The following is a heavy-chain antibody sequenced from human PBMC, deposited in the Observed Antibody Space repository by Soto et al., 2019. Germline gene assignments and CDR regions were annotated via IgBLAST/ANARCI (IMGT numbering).Heavy chain of an antibody. CDR2: ISSSGSTI. Sequence: GGSLRLSCAASGFTFSDYYMSWIRQAPGKGLEWVSYISSSGSTIYYADSVKGRFTISRDNAKNSLYLQMNSLRAEDTAVYYCARDSEVATIPQLAFDYWGQGTLVTVS. CDR3: ARDSEVATIPQLAFDY. CDR1: GFTFSDYY. J-gene: IGHJ4*02. D-gene: IGHD5-12*01. V-gene: IGHV3-11*01.